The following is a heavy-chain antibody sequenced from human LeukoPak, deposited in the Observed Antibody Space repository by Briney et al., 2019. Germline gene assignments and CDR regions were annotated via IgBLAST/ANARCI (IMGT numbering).Heavy chain of an antibody. J-gene: IGHJ5*02. D-gene: IGHD3-10*01. CDR3: ARGHGSGSTNWFDP. Sequence: ASVKVSCKSSGYTFTSYSIHWVRQAPGQGLEWMGIINPTDGSASYAQKFQGRVTMTRDMSTSTVYMELRSLRSGDRAVYFCARGHGSGSTNWFDPWGQGTLVTVSS. CDR1: GYTFTSYS. V-gene: IGHV1-46*01. CDR2: INPTDGSA.